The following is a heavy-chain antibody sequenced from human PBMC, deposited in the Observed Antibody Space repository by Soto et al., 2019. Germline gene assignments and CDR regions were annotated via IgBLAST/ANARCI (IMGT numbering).Heavy chain of an antibody. V-gene: IGHV1-18*01. CDR3: ARSGAYCTSITCLFDSF. CDR1: GYTFTSYG. D-gene: IGHD2-8*01. CDR2: ISAYNGDT. Sequence: QAQLVQSGAEVRKPGASVKVSCRASGYTFTSYGYAWVRQPPGQGLEWMGWISAYNGDTNYAQKFQDRATLTTATSTTTAYMELRNLGSDDTAVYYCARSGAYCTSITCLFDSFWGLGTLVTVSS. J-gene: IGHJ4*02.